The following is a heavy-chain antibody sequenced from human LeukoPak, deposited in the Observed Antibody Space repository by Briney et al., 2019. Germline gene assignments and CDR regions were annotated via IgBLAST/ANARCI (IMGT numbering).Heavy chain of an antibody. V-gene: IGHV3-48*01. CDR2: ISSSGSTM. Sequence: GGSLRLSCAASGFTFSSYSMNWVRQAPGKGLEWVSFISSSGSTMYFADSVKGRFTISRDNAKNSLYLQMSSLRAEDTAVYYCARAYGEYYHTDVWGKGTTVTVSS. CDR3: ARAYGEYYHTDV. CDR1: GFTFSSYS. D-gene: IGHD3-10*01. J-gene: IGHJ6*03.